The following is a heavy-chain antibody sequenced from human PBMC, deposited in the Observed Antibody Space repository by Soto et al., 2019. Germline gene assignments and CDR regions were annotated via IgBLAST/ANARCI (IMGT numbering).Heavy chain of an antibody. Sequence: GGSLRLSCAASGFTFSSYAMHWVRQAPGKGLEWVAVISYDGSNKYYADSVKGRFTISRDNSKNTLYLQMNSLRAEDTAVYYCARDFVVVVAATPIYGMDVWGQGTTVTVSS. CDR1: GFTFSSYA. D-gene: IGHD2-15*01. CDR3: ARDFVVVVAATPIYGMDV. CDR2: ISYDGSNK. J-gene: IGHJ6*02. V-gene: IGHV3-30-3*01.